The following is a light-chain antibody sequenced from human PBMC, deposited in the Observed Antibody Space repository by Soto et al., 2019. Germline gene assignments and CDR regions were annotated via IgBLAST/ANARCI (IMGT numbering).Light chain of an antibody. CDR3: QQRSDSIT. J-gene: IGKJ5*01. Sequence: EIVLTQYPDTLSLSPGERATLSCWASHSVTTHLAWFQQRPGQTPRLLIYDASTRAPGIPARFSGRGSGADFTLTISSLEPEDFAVYYCQQRSDSITFGQGTRLEI. CDR2: DAS. CDR1: HSVTTH. V-gene: IGKV3-11*01.